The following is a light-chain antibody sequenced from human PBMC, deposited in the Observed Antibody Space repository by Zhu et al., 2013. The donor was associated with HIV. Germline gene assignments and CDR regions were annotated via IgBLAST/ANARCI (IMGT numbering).Light chain of an antibody. CDR1: QSISTW. J-gene: IGKJ1*01. Sequence: DIQMTQSPSSLSASVGDRVIITCRASQSISTWLAWYQQKPGRAPKLLVYRASILQSGVPSRFSGSGSGTEFTLTISSLQPDDFATYYCQQYNSYRTFGQGTKVEIK. CDR3: QQYNSYRT. CDR2: RAS. V-gene: IGKV1-5*03.